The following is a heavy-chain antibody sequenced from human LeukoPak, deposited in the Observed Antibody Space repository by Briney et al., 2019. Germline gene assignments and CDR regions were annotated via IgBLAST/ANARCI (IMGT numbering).Heavy chain of an antibody. CDR2: IYSGGST. V-gene: IGHV3-53*01. Sequence: PGGSLRLSCAASGFTVSSNYMSWVRQAPGKGLEWVSVIYSGGSTYYADSVKGRFTISRDNSKNTLYLQMNSLRAEDTAVYYCARLTIAAAGYFDYWGQGTLVTVSS. CDR3: ARLTIAAAGYFDY. J-gene: IGHJ4*02. CDR1: GFTVSSNY. D-gene: IGHD6-13*01.